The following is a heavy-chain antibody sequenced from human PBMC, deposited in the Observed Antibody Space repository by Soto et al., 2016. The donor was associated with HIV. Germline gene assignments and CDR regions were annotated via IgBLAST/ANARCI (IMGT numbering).Heavy chain of an antibody. D-gene: IGHD7-27*01. CDR1: SGSFSGYY. V-gene: IGHV4-34*01. CDR2: IIHSGRT. J-gene: IGHJ4*02. CDR3: ARGQRAGDRRFDY. Sequence: QVQLQQWGTGLLKPSETLSLTCAVYSGSFSGYYWSWIRQSPGKGLEWIGEIIHSGRTYYNPSLKSRVTISIDTSKNQFSLNLTSMTAADTALYYCARGQRAGDRRFDYVGPGNPGHRLL.